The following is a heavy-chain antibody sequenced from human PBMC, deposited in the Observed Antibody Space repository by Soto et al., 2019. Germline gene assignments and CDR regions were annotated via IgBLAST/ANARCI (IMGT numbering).Heavy chain of an antibody. Sequence: PGGSLRLSCAASGFTFSNFAMSWVRHAPGKGLEWVSEITGSTGTTYYADSVKGRFVISRDNSKNTLHLQMNSLRAEDTAGYYWGRDTSSPPYSMDVWGKGTTVTVP. D-gene: IGHD6-13*01. CDR3: GRDTSSPPYSMDV. V-gene: IGHV3-23*01. CDR2: ITGSTGTT. CDR1: GFTFSNFA. J-gene: IGHJ6*03.